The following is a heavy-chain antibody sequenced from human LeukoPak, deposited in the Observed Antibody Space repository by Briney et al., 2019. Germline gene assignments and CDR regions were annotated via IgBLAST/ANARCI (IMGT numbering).Heavy chain of an antibody. Sequence: GGSLRLSCAASGFTFSSSAMSWVRQAPGKGLEWVSAISNNGGYTYYADSVQGRFTISRDNSKNTLYLQMNSLRAEDTAVYYCAKDRGYSYGYFDYWGQGTLVTVSS. D-gene: IGHD5-18*01. CDR2: ISNNGGYT. CDR1: GFTFSSSA. J-gene: IGHJ4*02. V-gene: IGHV3-23*01. CDR3: AKDRGYSYGYFDY.